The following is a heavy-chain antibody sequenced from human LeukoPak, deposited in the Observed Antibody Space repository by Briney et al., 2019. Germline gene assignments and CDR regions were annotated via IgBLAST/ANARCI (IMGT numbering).Heavy chain of an antibody. D-gene: IGHD1-26*01. CDR1: GYTFTSYG. V-gene: IGHV1-18*01. J-gene: IGHJ5*02. CDR3: ARDSVSSSYRGLDWFDP. CDR2: ISAYNGNT. Sequence: GASVKVSCKASGYTFTSYGISWVRQAPGQGLEWIGWISAYNGNTNYAQKLQGRVTMTTDTSTSTAYMELRSLRSDDTAVYYCARDSVSSSYRGLDWFDPWGQGTLVTVSS.